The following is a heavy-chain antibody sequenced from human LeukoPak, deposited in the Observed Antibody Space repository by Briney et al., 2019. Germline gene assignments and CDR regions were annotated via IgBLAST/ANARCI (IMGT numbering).Heavy chain of an antibody. CDR2: ISGDGGIT. J-gene: IGHJ3*02. CDR1: EFTFNTYA. D-gene: IGHD5-18*01. V-gene: IGHV3-23*01. CDR3: AKGEGVDTAMVDAFDI. Sequence: GGSLRLSCAASEFTFNTYAVSWVRQAPGKGLEWVSAISGDGGITYYADSVKGRFTISRDNSKNTLYLQMNSLGAEDTAVYYCAKGEGVDTAMVDAFDIWGQGTMVTVSS.